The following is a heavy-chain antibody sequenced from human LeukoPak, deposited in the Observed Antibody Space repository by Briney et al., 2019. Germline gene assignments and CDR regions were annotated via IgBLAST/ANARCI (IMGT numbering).Heavy chain of an antibody. CDR2: ISGSGGST. V-gene: IGHV3-23*01. CDR3: AKDYYYDSSGYFGPGESFDY. D-gene: IGHD3-22*01. Sequence: GGSLRLSCAASGFTFSSYAMSWVRQAPGKGLEWVSAISGSGGSTYYADSVKGRFTVSRDNSKNTLYLQMNSLRAEDTAVYYCAKDYYYDSSGYFGPGESFDYWGQGTLVTVSS. CDR1: GFTFSSYA. J-gene: IGHJ4*02.